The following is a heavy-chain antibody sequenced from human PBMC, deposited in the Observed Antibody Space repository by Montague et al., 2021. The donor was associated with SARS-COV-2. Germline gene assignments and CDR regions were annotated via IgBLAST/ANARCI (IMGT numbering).Heavy chain of an antibody. Sequence: SETLSLTCYVSDGSISSSRYHWGWIRQPPGQALEWIGSIYYTGSSYYNPSLKSRVTLSVATSKNQSSLKLDSVTAADTAVYYCAREVVTFDSWSNSFRADYFDLWGQGTLVTVSS. CDR2: IYYTGSS. CDR1: DGSISSSRYH. V-gene: IGHV4-39*02. J-gene: IGHJ4*02. CDR3: AREVVTFDSWSNSFRADYFDL. D-gene: IGHD3-3*01.